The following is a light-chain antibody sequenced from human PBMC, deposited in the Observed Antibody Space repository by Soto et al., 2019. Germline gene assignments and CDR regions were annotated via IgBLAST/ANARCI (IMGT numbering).Light chain of an antibody. V-gene: IGKV1-33*01. CDR2: DAS. CDR1: QDISNY. CDR3: QPYDNLPT. J-gene: IGKJ5*01. Sequence: DIQMTQSPSSLSASVGDRVTITCQASQDISNYLNWYQQKPGKAPKLLIYDASSSESGVPSRFSGSGSGTDFTFTISRLQPDDIATYYCQPYDNLPTSGQRTRLEIK.